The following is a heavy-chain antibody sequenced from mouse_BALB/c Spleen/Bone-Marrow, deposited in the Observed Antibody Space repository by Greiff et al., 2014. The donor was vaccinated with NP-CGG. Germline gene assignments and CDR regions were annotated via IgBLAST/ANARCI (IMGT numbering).Heavy chain of an antibody. D-gene: IGHD1-1*01. CDR3: APTTVVAHYAMDY. CDR1: GYSITSGYS. Sequence: VQLQQPGPDPVKPSQSLSLTCTVTGYSITSGYSWHWIRQFPGNKLEWMGYIHYSGSSNYNPSLKSRISITRDTSKNQFFLQLNSVTTEDTATYYCAPTTVVAHYAMDYWGQGTSVTVSS. V-gene: IGHV3-1*02. CDR2: IHYSGSS. J-gene: IGHJ4*01.